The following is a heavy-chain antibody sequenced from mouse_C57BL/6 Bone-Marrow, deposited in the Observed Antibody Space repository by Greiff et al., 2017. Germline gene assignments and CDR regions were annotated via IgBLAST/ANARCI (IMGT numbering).Heavy chain of an antibody. Sequence: EVMLVESGGGLVQSGRSLRLSCATSGFTFSDFYMEWVRQAPGKGLEWIAASRNKANDYTTEYSASVKGRFIVSRDTSQSILYLQMNALRAEDTAMYYCARDANAMDYWGQGTSVTVSS. CDR2: SRNKANDYTT. V-gene: IGHV7-1*01. CDR1: GFTFSDFY. CDR3: ARDANAMDY. J-gene: IGHJ4*01.